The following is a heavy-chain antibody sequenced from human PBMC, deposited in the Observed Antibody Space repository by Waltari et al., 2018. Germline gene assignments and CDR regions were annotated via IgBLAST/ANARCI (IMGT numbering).Heavy chain of an antibody. V-gene: IGHV3-9*01. CDR1: GFNFDAYA. CDR2: ISWNSDNI. CDR3: AKGHSGSYGLKD. Sequence: EVQLVESGGGLVQPGRSLRLSCAVSGFNFDAYAMHWVRQAPGTGLEWVSGISWNSDNIGYADSVKGRFTISRDNAKNSLYLQMNSLRPEDTALYYCAKGHSGSYGLKDWGQGTLVTVSS. J-gene: IGHJ4*02. D-gene: IGHD1-26*01.